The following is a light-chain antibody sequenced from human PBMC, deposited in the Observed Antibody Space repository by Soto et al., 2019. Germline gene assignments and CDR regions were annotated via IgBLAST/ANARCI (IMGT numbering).Light chain of an antibody. CDR2: LGS. CDR1: QSLLHSNGYNY. Sequence: DIVMTQSPLSLPVTPGEPASISCTSSQSLLHSNGYNYLDWYLQKPGQSPQLLIYLGSNRASGVPDRFSASGSGTDFTLKISRVEAEDVGVYYCMQALQTSWTFGQGTKVEIK. J-gene: IGKJ1*01. CDR3: MQALQTSWT. V-gene: IGKV2-28*01.